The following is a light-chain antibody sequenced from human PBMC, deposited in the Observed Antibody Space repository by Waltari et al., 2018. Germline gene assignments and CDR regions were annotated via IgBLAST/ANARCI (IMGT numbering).Light chain of an antibody. CDR3: SGWDSSLSAVV. CDR2: RNN. J-gene: IGLJ2*01. CDR1: SYNVGNQG. Sequence: QAGLTQPPSVSKDLRQTATLTCTGNSYNVGNQGVVWLQQHQGHPPKLVSYRNNNRPSGIPERFSASRSGDTASLTITGLQPEDEAEYFCSGWDSSLSAVVFGGGTKLTVL. V-gene: IGLV10-54*04.